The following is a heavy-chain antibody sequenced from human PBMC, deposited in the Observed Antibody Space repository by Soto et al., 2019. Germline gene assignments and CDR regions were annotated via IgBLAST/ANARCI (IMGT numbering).Heavy chain of an antibody. J-gene: IGHJ4*02. D-gene: IGHD5-12*01. CDR3: ATDQGRLRYFDY. CDR1: GYTLTELS. CDR2: FDPEDGET. V-gene: IGHV1-24*01. Sequence: ASVKVSCKVSGYTLTELSMHWVRQAPGKGLEWMGGFDPEDGETIYAQKFQGRVTMTEDTSTDTAYMELSSLRSEDTAVYYCATDQGRLRYFDYWGQGTLVTVSS.